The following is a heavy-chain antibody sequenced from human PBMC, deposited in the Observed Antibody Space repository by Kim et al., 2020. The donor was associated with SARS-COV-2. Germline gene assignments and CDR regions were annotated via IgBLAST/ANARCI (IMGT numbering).Heavy chain of an antibody. J-gene: IGHJ4*02. CDR2: ISSSSSYI. D-gene: IGHD3-10*01. V-gene: IGHV3-21*01. CDR3: ARDRFGGTSRSYFDY. CDR1: GFTFSSYS. Sequence: GGSLRLSCAASGFTFSSYSMNWVRQAPGKGLEWVSSISSSSSYIYYADSVKGRFTISRDNAKNSLYLQMNSLRAEDTAVYYCARDRFGGTSRSYFDYWGQGTLVTVSS.